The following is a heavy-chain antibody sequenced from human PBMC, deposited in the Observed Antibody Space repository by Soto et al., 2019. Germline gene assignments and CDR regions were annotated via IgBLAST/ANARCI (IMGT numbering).Heavy chain of an antibody. CDR2: IIPIFGTA. Sequence: QVQLVQSGAEVKKPGSSVKVSCKASGGTFSSYAISWVRQAPGQGLEWMGGIIPIFGTANYAQKFQGRVTITADESTSKAYMGLCSVRSEDTGVYYCARGISAAFGGVIGSVTHNNWFDPWGQGTLVTVSS. V-gene: IGHV1-69*01. J-gene: IGHJ5*02. CDR1: GGTFSSYA. CDR3: ARGISAAFGGVIGSVTHNNWFDP. D-gene: IGHD3-16*02.